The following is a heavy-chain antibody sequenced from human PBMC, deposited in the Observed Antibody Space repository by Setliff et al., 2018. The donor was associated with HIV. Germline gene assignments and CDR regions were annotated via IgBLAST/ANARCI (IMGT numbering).Heavy chain of an antibody. CDR1: GGSISLYY. V-gene: IGHV4-59*08. J-gene: IGHJ6*03. CDR2: IYYSGTT. Sequence: PSETLSLTSTVSGGSISLYYWSWIRQPPGKGLEWIGYIYYSGTTNYNPSLKSRVTISVDTSKNQFSLRLTSVTAADTAVYYCARHLYYYDSSGYLQPYYYMDVWGKGTTVTVSS. D-gene: IGHD3-22*01. CDR3: ARHLYYYDSSGYLQPYYYMDV.